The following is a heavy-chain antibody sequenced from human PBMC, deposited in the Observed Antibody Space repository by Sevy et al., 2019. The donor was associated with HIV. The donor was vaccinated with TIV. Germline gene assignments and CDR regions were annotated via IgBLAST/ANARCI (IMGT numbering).Heavy chain of an antibody. V-gene: IGHV3-23*01. Sequence: GGSLRLSCAASGFTFSSYAMSWVCQAPGKGLEWVSAISGSGGSTYYADSVKGRFTISRDNSKNTLYLQMNSLRAEDTAVYYCAIIFEYSSSSPPDYWGQRSLVTVSS. D-gene: IGHD6-6*01. J-gene: IGHJ4*02. CDR2: ISGSGGST. CDR3: AIIFEYSSSSPPDY. CDR1: GFTFSSYA.